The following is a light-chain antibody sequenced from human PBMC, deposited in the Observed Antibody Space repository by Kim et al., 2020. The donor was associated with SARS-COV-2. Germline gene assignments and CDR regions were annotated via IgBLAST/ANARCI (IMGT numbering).Light chain of an antibody. CDR2: YDS. Sequence: AQVKTARSTCGGNNSGSKSVHWYQQKPGQAPVLVIYYDSHRRSGIPERFSGSNSGNTATLTSSRVEDGDEADYYCQVWDSSSGVFGGGTQLTVL. V-gene: IGLV3-21*04. J-gene: IGLJ2*01. CDR3: QVWDSSSGV. CDR1: NSGSKS.